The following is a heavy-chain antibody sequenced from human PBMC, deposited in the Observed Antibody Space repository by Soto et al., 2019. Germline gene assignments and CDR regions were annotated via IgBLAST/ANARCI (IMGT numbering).Heavy chain of an antibody. J-gene: IGHJ4*02. CDR1: GDTFTRHS. V-gene: IGHV1-18*04. D-gene: IGHD1-26*01. Sequence: GASVKVSCKASGDTFTRHSLTWVRQAPGQGPEWMGWITVGSGNTHYAQKFQGRVSMTTDTSTSTAYMQLWSLRSDDTAVYYCARPSSYGSYYYFDLSGQGTRVTVSS. CDR2: ITVGSGNT. CDR3: ARPSSYGSYYYFDL.